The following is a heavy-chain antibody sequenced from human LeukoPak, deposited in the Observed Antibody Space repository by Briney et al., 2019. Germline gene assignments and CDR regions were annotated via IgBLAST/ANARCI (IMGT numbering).Heavy chain of an antibody. Sequence: GGSLRLSCAASGFTFSDHYMDWVRQAPGKGLEWVGRIRNKANSYTSEYAASVKGRFTISRDDSKNSLYLQMNSLKCEDTAVYYCAREWDSGSYYLGYFDYWGQGTLVTVSS. CDR1: GFTFSDHY. D-gene: IGHD1-26*01. CDR2: IRNKANSYTS. CDR3: AREWDSGSYYLGYFDY. V-gene: IGHV3-72*01. J-gene: IGHJ4*02.